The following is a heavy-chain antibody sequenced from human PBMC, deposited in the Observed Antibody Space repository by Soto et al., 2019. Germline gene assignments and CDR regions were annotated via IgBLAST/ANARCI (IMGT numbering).Heavy chain of an antibody. CDR1: GGSFSGYY. Sequence: PSETLSLTCAVYGGSFSGYYWSWIRQPPGKGLEWIGEINHSGSTNYNPSLKSRVTISVDTSKNQFSLKLSSVTAADTAVYYCARGRRITYYYYMDVWGKGTTVTVSS. J-gene: IGHJ6*03. V-gene: IGHV4-34*01. D-gene: IGHD3-10*01. CDR3: ARGRRITYYYYMDV. CDR2: INHSGST.